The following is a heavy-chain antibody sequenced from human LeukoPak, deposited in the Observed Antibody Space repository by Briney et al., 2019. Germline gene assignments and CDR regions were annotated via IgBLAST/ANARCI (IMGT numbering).Heavy chain of an antibody. CDR2: IWYDGSNK. Sequence: GGSLRLSCAASGFTFSSYGMHWVRQAPGKGLEWVAVIWYDGSNKYYADSVKGRFTISRDNSKNTLYLQMNSLRAEDTAVYYCAREGNDYCDSSGNFDYWGQGTLVTVSS. CDR1: GFTFSSYG. V-gene: IGHV3-33*01. CDR3: AREGNDYCDSSGNFDY. J-gene: IGHJ4*02. D-gene: IGHD3-22*01.